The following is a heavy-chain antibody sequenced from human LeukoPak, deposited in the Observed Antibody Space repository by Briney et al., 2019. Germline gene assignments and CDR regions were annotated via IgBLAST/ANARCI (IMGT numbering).Heavy chain of an antibody. CDR3: AKQYLGFAELSHFDY. CDR1: GFTFSDYY. J-gene: IGHJ4*02. D-gene: IGHD3-16*02. CDR2: IRSDGNYK. V-gene: IGHV3-30*02. Sequence: GGSLRLSCAASGFTFSDYYMSWIRQAPGKGLEWVAFIRSDGNYKYYADSVKGRFTISRDNSKNTLYLQMNSLRAEDTAVYYCAKQYLGFAELSHFDYWGQGTLFTVSS.